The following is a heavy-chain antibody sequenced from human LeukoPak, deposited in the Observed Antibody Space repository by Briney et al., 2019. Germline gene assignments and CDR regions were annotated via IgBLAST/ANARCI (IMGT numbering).Heavy chain of an antibody. D-gene: IGHD4-23*01. J-gene: IGHJ5*02. CDR1: GGSISSSGYY. Sequence: SETLSLTCTVSGGSISSSGYYWGWIRQPPGKGLEWIGSIYYSGSTYYNPSLKSRVTISVDTSKNQFSLKLSSVTAADTAVYYCARHGVGGYNWFDPWGQGTLVTVSS. CDR3: ARHGVGGYNWFDP. CDR2: IYYSGST. V-gene: IGHV4-39*01.